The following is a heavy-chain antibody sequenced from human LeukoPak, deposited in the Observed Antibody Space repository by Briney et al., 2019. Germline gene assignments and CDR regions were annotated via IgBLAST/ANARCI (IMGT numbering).Heavy chain of an antibody. J-gene: IGHJ3*02. Sequence: SETLSLTCTVSGGSISSGSYYWSWIRQPAGKGLEWIGRIYTSGSTNYNPSLKSRVTISVDTSKNQFSLKLSSVTAADTAVYYCARDVDVPADAFDIWGQGTVVTVSS. V-gene: IGHV4-61*02. CDR2: IYTSGST. D-gene: IGHD2-2*01. CDR3: ARDVDVPADAFDI. CDR1: GGSISSGSYY.